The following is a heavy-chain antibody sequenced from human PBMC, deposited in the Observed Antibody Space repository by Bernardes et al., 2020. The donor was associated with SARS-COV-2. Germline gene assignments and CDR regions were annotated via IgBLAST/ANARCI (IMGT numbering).Heavy chain of an antibody. CDR2: FDPEDGET. CDR1: GYTLTALS. V-gene: IGHV1-24*01. Sequence: ASVKDSCKVSGYTLTALSMHWVRQAPGQGLEWMGGFDPEDGETIYAQKFQGRVTMTEDTSTDTAYMELSSLRSEDTAVYYCATVVQYDYVWGSYRFDYWGQGTLVNGSS. D-gene: IGHD3-16*02. J-gene: IGHJ4*02. CDR3: ATVVQYDYVWGSYRFDY.